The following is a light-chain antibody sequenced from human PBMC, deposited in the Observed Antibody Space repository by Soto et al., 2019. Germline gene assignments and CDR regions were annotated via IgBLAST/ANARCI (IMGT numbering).Light chain of an antibody. CDR3: QQRHHWSLT. CDR2: SAS. CDR1: QSISTE. V-gene: IGKV3-15*01. Sequence: ELVMTQSPDTLSVSPGERATLSFRASQSISTELAWYQQQPGQPPRLLIYSASTRATGVQARFTGSGSGSEFTLTFSWLQYEDCAFYYCQQRHHWSLTFGQGTTLEI. J-gene: IGKJ2*01.